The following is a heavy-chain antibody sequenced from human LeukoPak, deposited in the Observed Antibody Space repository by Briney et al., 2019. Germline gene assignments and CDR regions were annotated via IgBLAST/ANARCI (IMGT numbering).Heavy chain of an antibody. CDR2: IYPGDSDT. D-gene: IGHD2-15*01. V-gene: IGHV5-51*01. CDR3: ARLYCSGGSCYPRSFIDY. CDR1: GCRFTSYW. Sequence: GASLQIFCKASGCRFTSYWIGWGRQMPGKGLEWMGIIYPGDSDTRYSPSFRGQVTISADKSISTAYLQWSSLKASDTAMYYCARLYCSGGSCYPRSFIDYWGQGTLVTVSS. J-gene: IGHJ4*02.